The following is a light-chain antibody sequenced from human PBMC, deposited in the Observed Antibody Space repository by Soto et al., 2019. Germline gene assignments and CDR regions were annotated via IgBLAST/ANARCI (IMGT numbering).Light chain of an antibody. CDR2: KVS. CDR3: NSSTCYRLYD. CDR1: SSDVGGNKY. Sequence: QSVLTQPASVSGSPGQSITISCTGTSSDVGGNKYVSWYQQYPGKVPKLLINKVSNRPSGVSNRFSGSKSGNTASLTISGLLAEEEADYFCNSSTCYRLYDFGTGTKVTGL. J-gene: IGLJ1*01. V-gene: IGLV2-14*01.